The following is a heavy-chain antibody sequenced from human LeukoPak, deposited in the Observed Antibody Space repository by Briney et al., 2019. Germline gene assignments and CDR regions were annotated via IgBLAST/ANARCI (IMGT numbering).Heavy chain of an antibody. CDR3: ARDPPRAAWVFDY. Sequence: GGSLRLSCAASGFTFSNYAMSWVRQAPGKALEWVSAITSGGGTTYYAGPVKGRFTISRDNSKNTLYLQMNSLRAEDTAVYYCARDPPRAAWVFDYWGQGTLVSVSS. V-gene: IGHV3-23*01. D-gene: IGHD1-26*01. CDR2: ITSGGGTT. J-gene: IGHJ4*02. CDR1: GFTFSNYA.